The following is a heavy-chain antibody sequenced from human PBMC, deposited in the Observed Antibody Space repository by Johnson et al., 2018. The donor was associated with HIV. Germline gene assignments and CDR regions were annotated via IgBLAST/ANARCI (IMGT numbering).Heavy chain of an antibody. CDR3: ARVRGVSKWLSYDCFAI. CDR2: INNGRST. Sequence: VQLVESGGGLVQPGGSLRLSCAASGFSISSNYMTWVRQCPGKVLEWVSVINNGRSTYYADSVTGRFTSSRDNSKNTLYLQINGLRAEDTDVYYSARVRGVSKWLSYDCFAIWGQGKMGTVSS. V-gene: IGHV3-66*01. J-gene: IGHJ3*02. D-gene: IGHD3-22*01. CDR1: GFSISSNY.